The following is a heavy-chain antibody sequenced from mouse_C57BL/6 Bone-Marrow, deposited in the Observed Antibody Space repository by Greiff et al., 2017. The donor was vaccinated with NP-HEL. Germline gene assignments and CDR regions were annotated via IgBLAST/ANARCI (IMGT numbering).Heavy chain of an antibody. CDR1: GYTFTSYD. CDR3: ARRRLRRVDWYFDV. D-gene: IGHD3-2*02. J-gene: IGHJ1*03. Sequence: QVQLQQSGPELVKPGASVKLSCKASGYTFTSYDINWVKQRPGQGLEWIGWIYPRAGSTKYNEKFKGKATLTVDTSSSTAYMELHSLTSEDAAVYFCARRRLRRVDWYFDVWGTGTTVTVSS. V-gene: IGHV1-85*01. CDR2: IYPRAGST.